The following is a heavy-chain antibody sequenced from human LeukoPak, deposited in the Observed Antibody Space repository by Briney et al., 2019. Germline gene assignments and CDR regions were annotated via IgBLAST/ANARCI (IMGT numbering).Heavy chain of an antibody. D-gene: IGHD3-10*02. CDR2: VYDSWNN. J-gene: IGHJ4*02. Sequence: SETLSLTCTVSGDSINSGNSHWPWIRQPPGKGLEWLGSVYDSWNNYYNPSLESRITMSVDTSKNQYSLELSSVIAADTAVYYCASYFVGNGGRGYWGQGALVTVSS. CDR1: GDSINSGNSH. CDR3: ASYFVGNGGRGY. V-gene: IGHV4-30-4*01.